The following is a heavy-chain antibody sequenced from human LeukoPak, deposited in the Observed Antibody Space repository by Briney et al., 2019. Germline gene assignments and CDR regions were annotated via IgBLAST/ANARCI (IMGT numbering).Heavy chain of an antibody. CDR2: IGDSGATT. Sequence: GGSLRLSCAASGFTLSSYAMTWVRQAPGKGLEWVSDIGDSGATTYYADSVKGRFTISRDNSKNTLYLQMNSLRAEDTAVYYCANSYSSGSTADYWGQGTLVTVSS. D-gene: IGHD3-22*01. CDR1: GFTLSSYA. V-gene: IGHV3-23*01. CDR3: ANSYSSGSTADY. J-gene: IGHJ4*02.